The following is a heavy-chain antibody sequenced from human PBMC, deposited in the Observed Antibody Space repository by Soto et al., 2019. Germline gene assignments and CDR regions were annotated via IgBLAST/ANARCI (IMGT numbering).Heavy chain of an antibody. CDR3: AHVEATVTKV. D-gene: IGHD4-17*01. CDR1: GFSLSTNGVG. Sequence: QITLKESGPTLVKPTQTLTLTCTFSGFSLSTNGVGVGWIRQPPGKALEWLALIYWDDDKHYSPSLKSRLTIXXDTSKNQVVLTMTNMDPVDTGTYYCAHVEATVTKVWGQGTLVTVSA. V-gene: IGHV2-5*02. CDR2: IYWDDDK. J-gene: IGHJ4*02.